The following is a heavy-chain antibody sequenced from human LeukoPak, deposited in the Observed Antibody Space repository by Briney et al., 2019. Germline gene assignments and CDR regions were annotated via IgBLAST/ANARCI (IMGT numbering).Heavy chain of an antibody. Sequence: PGGSLRLSCAASGFTFSSYAMSWVRQAPGKGLEWMAVISYDGSNKYYADSVKGRFTISRDNSKNTLYLQMNSLRAEDTAVYYCAKSTVTDYWGQGTLVTVSS. V-gene: IGHV3-30*18. CDR1: GFTFSSYA. D-gene: IGHD4-17*01. CDR2: ISYDGSNK. CDR3: AKSTVTDY. J-gene: IGHJ4*02.